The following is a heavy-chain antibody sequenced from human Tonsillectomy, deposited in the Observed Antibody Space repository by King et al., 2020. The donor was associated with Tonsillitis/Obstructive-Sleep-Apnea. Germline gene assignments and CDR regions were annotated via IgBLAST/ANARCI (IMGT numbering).Heavy chain of an antibody. D-gene: IGHD3-22*01. J-gene: IGHJ3*02. CDR3: ASGYLSHSSRDYQVGDDAFDI. V-gene: IGHV4-59*01. Sequence: QLQESGPGLVKPSETLSLTCTVSGGSISSYYWSWIRQPPGKGLEWIGYIYYSGSTNYNPSLKSRVTISLDTSKNQFSLKLNSVTAADTAVYYCASGYLSHSSRDYQVGDDAFDIWGQGTMVTVSS. CDR2: IYYSGST. CDR1: GGSISSYY.